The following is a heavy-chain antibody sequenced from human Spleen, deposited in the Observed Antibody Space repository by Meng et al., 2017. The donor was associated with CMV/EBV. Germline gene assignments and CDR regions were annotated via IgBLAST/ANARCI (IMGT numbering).Heavy chain of an antibody. CDR3: AKDIGDFWTGPLAV. J-gene: IGHJ6*02. V-gene: IGHV3-9*01. CDR1: GFTFDDYA. Sequence: SLKISCAASGFTFDDYAMHWVRQAPGKGLEWVSGISWNSGTIGYAVSVKGRFTISRDNAKNSLYLQMNSLRAEDTALYYCAKDIGDFWTGPLAVWGQGTTVTVSS. CDR2: ISWNSGTI. D-gene: IGHD3/OR15-3a*01.